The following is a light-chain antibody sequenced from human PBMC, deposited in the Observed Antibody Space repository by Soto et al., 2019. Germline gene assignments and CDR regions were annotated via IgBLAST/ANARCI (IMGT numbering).Light chain of an antibody. V-gene: IGLV3-21*02. CDR3: QVWESGRGV. CDR2: DDS. Sequence: SYELTQPPSVSVAPGQTAGITCGGNNIGSKSVHWYQQKPGQAPVLVVYDDSDRPSGIPERFSGSNSVNTATLTISRVAAGDEADYYCQVWESGRGVFGTGTKVTVL. J-gene: IGLJ1*01. CDR1: NIGSKS.